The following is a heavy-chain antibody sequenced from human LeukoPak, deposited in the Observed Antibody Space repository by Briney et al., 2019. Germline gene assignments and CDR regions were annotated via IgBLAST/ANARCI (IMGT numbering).Heavy chain of an antibody. V-gene: IGHV1-18*01. CDR1: GYTFTSYG. Sequence: ASVKVSCKASGYTFTSYGISWVRQAPGQGLEWMGWISAYNGNTNYAQKLQGRVTMTRDTSTSTVYMELSSLRSEDTAVYYCARGDHVRIYAESSFDIWGQGTMVTVSS. J-gene: IGHJ3*02. CDR2: ISAYNGNT. CDR3: ARGDHVRIYAESSFDI. D-gene: IGHD5/OR15-5a*01.